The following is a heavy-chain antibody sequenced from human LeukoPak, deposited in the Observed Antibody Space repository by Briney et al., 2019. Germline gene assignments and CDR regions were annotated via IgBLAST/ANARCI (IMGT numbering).Heavy chain of an antibody. CDR1: GFNFDDYA. CDR2: INWKTGNG. J-gene: IGHJ2*01. D-gene: IGHD5-24*01. V-gene: IGHV3-9*01. CDR3: TRRAARWQFDL. Sequence: GGSLRLSCAVSGFNFDDYAMHWVRQAPGRGLEWVSGINWKTGNGIYADSVKGRFTISRDNAKNSLYLQMSSLRTEDTALYYCTRRAARWQFDLWGRGTLLTVSS.